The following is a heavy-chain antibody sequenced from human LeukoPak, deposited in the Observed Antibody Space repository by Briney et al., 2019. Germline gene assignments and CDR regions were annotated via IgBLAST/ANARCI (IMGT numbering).Heavy chain of an antibody. V-gene: IGHV3-7*01. J-gene: IGHJ4*02. CDR1: GFTFSSYW. D-gene: IGHD5-12*01. Sequence: GGSLRLYCAASGFTFSSYWMSWVRQAPGKGLEWVANIKQDGGEKYYVESVKGRFTISRDNVKNSLYLQMNSLRVEDTAVYYCARAGGGYDLANWAREPLVTVSS. CDR3: ARAGGGYDLAN. CDR2: IKQDGGEK.